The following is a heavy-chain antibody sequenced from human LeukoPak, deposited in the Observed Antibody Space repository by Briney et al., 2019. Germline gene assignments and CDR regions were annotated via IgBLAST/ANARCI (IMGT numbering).Heavy chain of an antibody. CDR1: GYRFTSYW. CDR2: IYPGDSDT. V-gene: IGHV5-51*01. CDR3: ARGYNQVVAGTYSY. Sequence: GESLKISCKGSGYRFTSYWSGWVRRMPGKGLEWMGIIYPGDSDTRYSPSFQGQVTISADKSISTAYLQWSSLKDSDTAMYYCARGYNQVVAGTYSYWGQGTLVTVSS. D-gene: IGHD6-19*01. J-gene: IGHJ4*02.